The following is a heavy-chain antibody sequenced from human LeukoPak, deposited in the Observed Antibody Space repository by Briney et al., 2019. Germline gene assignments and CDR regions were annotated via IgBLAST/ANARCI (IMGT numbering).Heavy chain of an antibody. CDR2: IYSSGST. Sequence: SQTLSLTCTVSGASISSGSYYWSWIRQPAWKGLEWIGRIYSSGSTNYNPSLKSRVTISVDTSKNQFSLKLRFVTAADTAVYYCAREPSPERGGVAFDIWGQGTMVTVSS. CDR1: GASISSGSYY. CDR3: AREPSPERGGVAFDI. V-gene: IGHV4-61*02. D-gene: IGHD3-3*01. J-gene: IGHJ3*02.